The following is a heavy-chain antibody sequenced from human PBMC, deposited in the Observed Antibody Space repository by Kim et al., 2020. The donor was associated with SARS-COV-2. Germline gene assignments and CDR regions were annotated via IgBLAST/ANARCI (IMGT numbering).Heavy chain of an antibody. V-gene: IGHV4-34*01. CDR1: GGSFSGYY. J-gene: IGHJ6*02. CDR3: AGHSRTDCSSTSCYAALRSGAPNYYYYYGMDV. Sequence: SETLSLTCAVYGGSFSGYYWSWIRQPPGKGLEWIGEINHSGSTNYNPSLKSRVTISVDTSKNQFSLKLSSVTAADTAVYYCAGHSRTDCSSTSCYAALRSGAPNYYYYYGMDVWGQGTTVTVSS. D-gene: IGHD2-2*01. CDR2: INHSGST.